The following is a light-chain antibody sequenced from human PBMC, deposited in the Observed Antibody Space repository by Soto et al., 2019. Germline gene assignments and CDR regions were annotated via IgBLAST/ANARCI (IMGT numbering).Light chain of an antibody. Sequence: QSVLTQPASVSGSPGQSIAISCTGTSSDVGAYRFVSWYQQHPGRAPKLMIYDVSNRPSGVSDRFSGSTSGNTASLTISGLQAEDEADYYCSLFTSSDTYVFGTGTKVTVL. CDR1: SSDVGAYRF. V-gene: IGLV2-14*03. J-gene: IGLJ1*01. CDR3: SLFTSSDTYV. CDR2: DVS.